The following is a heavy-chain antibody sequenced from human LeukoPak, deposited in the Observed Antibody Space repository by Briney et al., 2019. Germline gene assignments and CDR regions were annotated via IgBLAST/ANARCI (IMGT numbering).Heavy chain of an antibody. CDR3: ARDTLPDSNGDY. Sequence: PGGSLRLSCAASGFTVSSNYMSWVRQAPGKGLEWVSVIYSGGSTYYADSVKGRFTISRDNSKNTLYLQMNSLRAEDTAVYYRARDTLPDSNGDYWGQGTLVTVSS. V-gene: IGHV3-53*01. J-gene: IGHJ4*02. CDR1: GFTVSSNY. D-gene: IGHD1-1*01. CDR2: IYSGGST.